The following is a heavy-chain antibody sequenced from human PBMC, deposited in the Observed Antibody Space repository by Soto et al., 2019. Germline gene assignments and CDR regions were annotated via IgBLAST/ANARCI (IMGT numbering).Heavy chain of an antibody. J-gene: IGHJ2*01. CDR2: ISGGGDAP. V-gene: IGHV3-23*01. Sequence: EVQLLESGGGLVQPGGSLRLSCAGSGFTFINYAMNWVRQAPGKGLEWVSTISGGGDAPFFADSVRGRFTISRENSKNTVTLQMNNRGVDDTAVYFSARKVPGSTSRPDYWYFDLWGRGTLVTVSS. D-gene: IGHD3-10*01. CDR3: ARKVPGSTSRPDYWYFDL. CDR1: GFTFINYA.